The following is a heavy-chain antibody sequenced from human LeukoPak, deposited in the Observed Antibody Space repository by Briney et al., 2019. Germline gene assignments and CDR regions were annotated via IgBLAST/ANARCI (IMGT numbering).Heavy chain of an antibody. D-gene: IGHD6-13*01. CDR2: ISYDGSNK. Sequence: PGGSLRLSCAASGFTFSSYGMHWVRQAPGKGLEWVAVISYDGSNKYYADSVKGRFTISRDNSKNTLYLQMNSLRAEDTAVYYCAKEAYSSSSSAFDIWGQGTMVTVSS. V-gene: IGHV3-30*18. J-gene: IGHJ3*02. CDR1: GFTFSSYG. CDR3: AKEAYSSSSSAFDI.